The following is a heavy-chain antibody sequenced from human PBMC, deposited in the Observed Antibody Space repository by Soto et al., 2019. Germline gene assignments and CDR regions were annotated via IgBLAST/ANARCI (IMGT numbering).Heavy chain of an antibody. J-gene: IGHJ5*02. CDR3: ARAQHCSSTSCYASVGGWFDP. V-gene: IGHV4-31*03. CDR2: IYYSGST. Sequence: SETLSLTCTVSGSSISSGGYYWSWTRQHPGKGLEWIGYIYYSGSTYYNPSLKSRVTISVDTSKNQFSLKLSSVTAADTAVYYCARAQHCSSTSCYASVGGWFDPWGQGTLVTVSS. CDR1: GSSISSGGYY. D-gene: IGHD2-2*01.